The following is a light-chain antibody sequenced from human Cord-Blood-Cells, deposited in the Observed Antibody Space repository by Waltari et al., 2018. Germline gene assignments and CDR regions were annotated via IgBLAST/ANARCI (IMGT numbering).Light chain of an antibody. Sequence: DIVMTQSPDSLAVSLGARATINCKSSQSVLYSSNNKNYLAWYQQKPGQPPKLLMYWASTRESGVPDRCSGSGSGTDFTLTISSLQAEDVAVYYCQQYYSTPPYTFGQGTKLEIK. J-gene: IGKJ2*01. V-gene: IGKV4-1*01. CDR3: QQYYSTPPYT. CDR2: WAS. CDR1: QSVLYSSNNKNY.